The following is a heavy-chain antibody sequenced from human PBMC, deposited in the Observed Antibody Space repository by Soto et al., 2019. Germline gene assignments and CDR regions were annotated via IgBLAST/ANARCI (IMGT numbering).Heavy chain of an antibody. CDR3: AREGGIGVGGMDV. CDR2: IYYSGST. CDR1: GGSISSYY. Sequence: QVQLQESGPGLVKPSETLSLTCTVSGGSISSYYWSWIRQPPGKGLEWIGYIYYSGSTNYNPSLKSRDTISVATSKNQFSLKLSSVTAADTAVYYCAREGGIGVGGMDVWGQGTTFTVSS. D-gene: IGHD6-19*01. V-gene: IGHV4-59*01. J-gene: IGHJ6*02.